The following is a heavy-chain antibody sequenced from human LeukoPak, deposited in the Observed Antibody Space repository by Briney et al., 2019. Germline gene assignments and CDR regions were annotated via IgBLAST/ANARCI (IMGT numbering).Heavy chain of an antibody. J-gene: IGHJ6*03. CDR3: AKVGGVYYYYYMDV. CDR1: GFTFGSYW. D-gene: IGHD3-16*01. Sequence: GGSLRLSCAASGFTFGSYWMHWVRQAPGKGLVWVSRINTDGGSTTYADSVKGRFTISRDNSKNTLYLQMNSLRAEDTAVYYCAKVGGVYYYYYMDVWGKGTTVTVSS. CDR2: INTDGGST. V-gene: IGHV3-74*01.